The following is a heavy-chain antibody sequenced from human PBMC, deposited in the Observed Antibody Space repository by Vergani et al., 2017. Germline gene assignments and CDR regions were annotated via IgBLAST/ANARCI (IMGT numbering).Heavy chain of an antibody. CDR2: IDWDDDK. V-gene: IGHV2-70*04. CDR3: ARSSNWGSTGFDY. J-gene: IGHJ4*02. Sequence: QVTLKESGPALVKPTQTLTLTCTFSGFSLSTSGMRVSWIRQPPGKALEWLARIDWDDDKFYSTSLKTRLTISKDTSKNQVVLTMTNMDPVDTATYSCARSSNWGSTGFDYWGQGTLVTVSS. D-gene: IGHD7-27*01. CDR1: GFSLSTSGMR.